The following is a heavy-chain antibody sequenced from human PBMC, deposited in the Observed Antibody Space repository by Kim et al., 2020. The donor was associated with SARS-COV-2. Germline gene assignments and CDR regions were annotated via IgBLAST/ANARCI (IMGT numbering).Heavy chain of an antibody. CDR2: IYYSGST. Sequence: SETLSLTCTVSGGSISSYYWSWIRQPPGKGLEWIGYIYYSGSTNYNPSLKSRVTISVDTSKNQFSLKLSSVTAADTAVYYCARDSGYDERDYYYYGMDVWGQGTTVTVSS. CDR1: GGSISSYY. D-gene: IGHD5-12*01. J-gene: IGHJ6*02. V-gene: IGHV4-59*01. CDR3: ARDSGYDERDYYYYGMDV.